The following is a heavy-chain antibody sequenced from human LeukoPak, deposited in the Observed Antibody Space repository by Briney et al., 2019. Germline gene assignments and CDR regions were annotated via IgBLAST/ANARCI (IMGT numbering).Heavy chain of an antibody. V-gene: IGHV1-2*02. Sequence: GASVKVSCKASGYTLIGYYIHWVRQAPGQGLEWMGWINPNSGGTNYAQKFQGRVTMTRDTSITTAYMDLSRLRSDDTAVYYCARAHESSGLFDYWGQVTLVTASS. J-gene: IGHJ4*02. CDR3: ARAHESSGLFDY. D-gene: IGHD6-19*01. CDR2: INPNSGGT. CDR1: GYTLIGYY.